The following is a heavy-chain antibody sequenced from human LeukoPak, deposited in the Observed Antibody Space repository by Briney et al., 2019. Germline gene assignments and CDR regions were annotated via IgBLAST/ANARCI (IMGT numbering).Heavy chain of an antibody. D-gene: IGHD6-13*01. V-gene: IGHV3-30*02. CDR3: AKDQDVAAAGTWGSIDY. J-gene: IGHJ4*02. CDR2: ISSDGSNK. CDR1: GFTFSSYG. Sequence: GGSLRISCATSGFTFSSYGMHWVRQAPGKGLEWVAVISSDGSNKFYADSVKGRFTISRDNSKNTLHLQMYSLRAEDTALYYCAKDQDVAAAGTWGSIDYWGQGTLVTVSS.